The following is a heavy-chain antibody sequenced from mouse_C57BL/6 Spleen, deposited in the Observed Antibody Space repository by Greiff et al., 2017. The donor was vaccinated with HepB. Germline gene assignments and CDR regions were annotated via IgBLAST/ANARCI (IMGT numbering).Heavy chain of an antibody. V-gene: IGHV2-2*01. CDR3: ARIITTVVATGNAMDY. J-gene: IGHJ4*01. CDR2: IWSGGST. Sequence: VKLVESGPGLVQPSQSLSITCTVSGFSLTSYGVHWVRQSPGKGLEWLGVIWSGGSTDYNAAFISRLSISKDNSKSQVFFKMNSLQADDTAIYYCARIITTVVATGNAMDYWGQGTSVTVSS. CDR1: GFSLTSYG. D-gene: IGHD1-1*01.